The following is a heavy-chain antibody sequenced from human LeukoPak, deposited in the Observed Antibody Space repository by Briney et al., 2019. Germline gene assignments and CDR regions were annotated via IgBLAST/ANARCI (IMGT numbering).Heavy chain of an antibody. Sequence: ASVKVSCKASGGTFSSYAISWVRQAPGQGLEWMGGIIPIFGTANYAQKFQGRVTITADESTSTAYMELSRLRSDDTAVYYCARDGGWDFWSGAKGPYFDYWGQGTLVTVSS. CDR2: IIPIFGTA. V-gene: IGHV1-69*13. D-gene: IGHD3-3*01. J-gene: IGHJ4*02. CDR1: GGTFSSYA. CDR3: ARDGGWDFWSGAKGPYFDY.